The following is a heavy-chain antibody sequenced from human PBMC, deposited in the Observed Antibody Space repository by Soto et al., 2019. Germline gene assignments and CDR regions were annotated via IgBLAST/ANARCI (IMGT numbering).Heavy chain of an antibody. CDR2: IIPIFGTA. J-gene: IGHJ2*01. V-gene: IGHV1-69*12. Sequence: QVQLVQSGAEVKKPGSSVKVSCKASGGTFSSYDISWVRQAPGQGLEWMGGIIPIFGTANYAQKFQGRVMITADESTSTAYMELRSLSSEATAVYYCAREPQAGTTSYDDWYLDLWGRGTLVTVSS. CDR3: AREPQAGTTSYDDWYLDL. D-gene: IGHD3-16*01. CDR1: GGTFSSYD.